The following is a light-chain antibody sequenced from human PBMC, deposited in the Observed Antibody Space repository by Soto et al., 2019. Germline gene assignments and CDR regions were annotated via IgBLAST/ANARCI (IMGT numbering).Light chain of an antibody. J-gene: IGLJ3*02. Sequence: QSVLTQPTSVSGSPGQAITISCTGTIIDIVTYDFVSWYQQHPGKAPKLIIYDVTYRPSGVSNRFSGSKSGNTASLTISGLQAEDEADYYCSSYTVTITLVFGGGTKLTVL. V-gene: IGLV2-14*03. CDR2: DVT. CDR3: SSYTVTITLV. CDR1: IIDIVTYDF.